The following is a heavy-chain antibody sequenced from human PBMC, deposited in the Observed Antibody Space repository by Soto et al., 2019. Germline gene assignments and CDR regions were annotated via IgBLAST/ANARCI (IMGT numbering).Heavy chain of an antibody. J-gene: IGHJ4*02. CDR1: GGSVSSAGYY. Sequence: SETLSLTCTVSGGSVSSAGYYWSWIRQPPGKGLEWIGYIYYSGSTNSNPSLKSRVTISVDTSKNQFSLKLSSVTAADTAVYYCARDYDGFDYWGQGTLVTVSS. CDR3: ARDYDGFDY. D-gene: IGHD3-16*01. CDR2: IYYSGST. V-gene: IGHV4-61*08.